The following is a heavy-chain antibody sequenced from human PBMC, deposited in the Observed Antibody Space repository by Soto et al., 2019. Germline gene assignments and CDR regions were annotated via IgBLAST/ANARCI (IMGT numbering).Heavy chain of an antibody. V-gene: IGHV3-33*01. CDR1: GFTFSSYG. J-gene: IGHJ4*02. CDR2: IWYDGSNK. CDR3: ARNYYDSRGYYPSSYYFDY. Sequence: QVQLVESGGGVVQPGRSLRLSCAASGFTFSSYGMHWVRQAPGKGLEWVAVIWYDGSNKYYADSVKGRFTISRDNSKNTLYLQMNSLRAEDTAVYYCARNYYDSRGYYPSSYYFDYWGQGTLVTVSS. D-gene: IGHD3-22*01.